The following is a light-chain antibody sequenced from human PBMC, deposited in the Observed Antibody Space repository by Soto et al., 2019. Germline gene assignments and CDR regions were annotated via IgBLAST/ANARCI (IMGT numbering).Light chain of an antibody. CDR2: DAT. V-gene: IGKV1-5*01. CDR3: QQYSSYWT. J-gene: IGKJ1*01. CDR1: QSISRW. Sequence: DIQMTQSRATVSASVEGIVTFTCRASQSISRWLAWYQQKPGKAPKLLIHDATSLESGVPSRFSGSGSGTEFTLTISSLQPDDFATYYCQQYSSYWTFAQGTKVDI.